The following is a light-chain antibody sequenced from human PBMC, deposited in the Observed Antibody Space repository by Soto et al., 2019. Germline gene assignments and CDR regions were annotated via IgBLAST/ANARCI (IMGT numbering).Light chain of an antibody. V-gene: IGKV1-39*01. CDR1: QSITRF. Sequence: DIQMTQSPSSLSASVGDRVTITCRASQSITRFLNWYQQKPGKAPKLLISAAFSLQSGVPSRFSGSGSGRDFTLTISSLQPDDFATYYCQQYNRFPITFGQGTRLAIK. CDR2: AAF. CDR3: QQYNRFPIT. J-gene: IGKJ5*01.